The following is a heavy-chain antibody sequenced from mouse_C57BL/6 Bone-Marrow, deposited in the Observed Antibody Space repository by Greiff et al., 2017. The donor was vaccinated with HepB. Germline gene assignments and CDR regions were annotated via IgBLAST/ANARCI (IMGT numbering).Heavy chain of an antibody. CDR2: IDPNSGGT. D-gene: IGHD1-1*01. CDR3: ALYYYGSSYYAMDY. J-gene: IGHJ4*01. V-gene: IGHV1-72*01. Sequence: VKLQQPGAELVKPGASVKLSCKASGYTFTSYWMHWVKQRPGRGLEWIGRIDPNSGGTKYNEKFKSKATLTVDKPSSTAYMQLSSLTSEDSAVYYCALYYYGSSYYAMDYWGQGTSVTVSS. CDR1: GYTFTSYW.